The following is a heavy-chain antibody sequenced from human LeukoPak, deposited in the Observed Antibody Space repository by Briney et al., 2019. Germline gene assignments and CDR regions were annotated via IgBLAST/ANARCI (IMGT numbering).Heavy chain of an antibody. Sequence: PGGSLRLSCAASGFTFSTYAMSWVRQAPGKGLEWVSAISSSGRYTYYADSVKGRFTISRDNSKNTLYLQMNSLRAEDTAVYYCAKDMGNWNGNFDYWAREPWSPSPQ. J-gene: IGHJ4*02. CDR1: GFTFSTYA. CDR2: ISSSGRYT. CDR3: AKDMGNWNGNFDY. V-gene: IGHV3-23*01. D-gene: IGHD1-20*01.